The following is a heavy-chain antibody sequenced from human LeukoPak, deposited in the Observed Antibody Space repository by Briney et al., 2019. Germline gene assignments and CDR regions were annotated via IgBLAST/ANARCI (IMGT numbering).Heavy chain of an antibody. Sequence: SETLSLTCTVSGGSINNGGYYWSWIRQHPGKGLEWIGYIYYSGSSYYNPSLRSRVTISVDTSKNHFSLKLSSVTAADTAVYYCARHSLGISNFDYWGQGTLATVSS. CDR1: GGSINNGGYY. V-gene: IGHV4-31*03. D-gene: IGHD3-16*01. J-gene: IGHJ4*02. CDR2: IYYSGSS. CDR3: ARHSLGISNFDY.